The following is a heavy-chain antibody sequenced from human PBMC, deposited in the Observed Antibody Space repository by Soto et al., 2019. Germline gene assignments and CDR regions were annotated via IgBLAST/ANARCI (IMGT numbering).Heavy chain of an antibody. V-gene: IGHV4-30-2*01. Sequence: SETLSLTCAVSGGSISSGGYSWSWIRQPPGKGLEWIGYIYHSGSTYYNPSLKSRVTISVDRSKNQFSLKLSSVTAADTAVYYCASSYYDFWSGSEYYYYGMDVWGQGTTVTVSS. J-gene: IGHJ6*02. CDR2: IYHSGST. D-gene: IGHD3-3*01. CDR1: GGSISSGGYS. CDR3: ASSYYDFWSGSEYYYYGMDV.